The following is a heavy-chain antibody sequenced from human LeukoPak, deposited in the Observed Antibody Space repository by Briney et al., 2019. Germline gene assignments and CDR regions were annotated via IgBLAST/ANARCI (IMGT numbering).Heavy chain of an antibody. Sequence: GGSLRLSCAASGFTFSSYEMNWVRQAPGKGLEWVSYISSSGSTIYYADSVKGRFTISRDNAKNSLYLQMNSLRAEDTAVYYCARGEGEYKRYNRFDPWGQGTLVTVSS. J-gene: IGHJ5*02. V-gene: IGHV3-48*03. CDR1: GFTFSSYE. CDR2: ISSSGSTI. CDR3: ARGEGEYKRYNRFDP. D-gene: IGHD2/OR15-2a*01.